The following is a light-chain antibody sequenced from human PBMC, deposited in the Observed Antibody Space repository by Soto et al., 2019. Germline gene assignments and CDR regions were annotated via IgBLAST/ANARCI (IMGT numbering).Light chain of an antibody. CDR3: QHRMNWPLT. J-gene: IGKJ5*01. CDR1: QSVSSSY. CDR2: GAS. V-gene: IGKV3D-20*02. Sequence: EIVMTQPPATRSVSPGERATLSCRASQSVSSSYLAWYQQKPGQAPRLLIYGASSRATGIPDRFSGSGSGTDFTLTISRLEPEDFAVYYCQHRMNWPLTFG.